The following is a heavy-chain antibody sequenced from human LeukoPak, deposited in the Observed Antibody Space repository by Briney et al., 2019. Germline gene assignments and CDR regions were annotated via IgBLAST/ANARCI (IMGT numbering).Heavy chain of an antibody. CDR2: INHSGST. CDR3: ARGSSSGWYRDAFDI. D-gene: IGHD6-19*01. Sequence: SETLSLTCAVYGGSFSGYYWSWLRQPPGKGLEWIGEINHSGSTNYNPSLKSRVTISVDTSKNQFSLKLSSVTAADTAVYYCARGSSSGWYRDAFDIWGQGTMVTVSS. J-gene: IGHJ3*02. V-gene: IGHV4-34*01. CDR1: GGSFSGYY.